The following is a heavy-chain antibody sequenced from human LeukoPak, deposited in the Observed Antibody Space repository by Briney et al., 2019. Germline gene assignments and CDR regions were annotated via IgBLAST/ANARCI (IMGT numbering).Heavy chain of an antibody. D-gene: IGHD6-19*01. CDR1: GGSISSGGYS. V-gene: IGHV4-30-2*03. Sequence: SQTLSLTCAVSGGSISSGGYSWSWIRQPPGKGLEWIGYIYHSGSTYYNPSLKSRVTISVDTSKNQFSLKLSSVTAADTAVYYCARQSDGISGWLRDYYYYYGMDVWGQGTTVTVSS. CDR2: IYHSGST. CDR3: ARQSDGISGWLRDYYYYYGMDV. J-gene: IGHJ6*02.